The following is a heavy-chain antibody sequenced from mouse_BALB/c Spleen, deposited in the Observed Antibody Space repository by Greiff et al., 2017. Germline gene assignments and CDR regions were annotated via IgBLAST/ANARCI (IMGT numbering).Heavy chain of an antibody. D-gene: IGHD2-14*01. CDR1: GYTFTSYV. J-gene: IGHJ4*01. Sequence: EVQLQQSGPELVKPGASVKMSCKASGYTFTSYVMHWVKQKPGQGLEWIGYINPYNDGTKYNEKFKGKATLTSDKSSSTAYMELSSLTSEDSAVYYCARYYRYDGYYYAMDYWGQGTSVTISS. V-gene: IGHV1-14*01. CDR3: ARYYRYDGYYYAMDY. CDR2: INPYNDGT.